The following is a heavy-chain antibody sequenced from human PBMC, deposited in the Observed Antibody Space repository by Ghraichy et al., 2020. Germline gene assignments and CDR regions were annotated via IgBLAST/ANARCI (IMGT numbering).Heavy chain of an antibody. Sequence: ASVKVSCKASGYTFTGYYMHWVRQAPGQGLEWMGWINPNSGGTNYAQKFQGRVTMTRDTSISTAYMELSRLISDDTAVYYCARGPLWFGELFNDYWGQGTLVTVSS. CDR2: INPNSGGT. CDR1: GYTFTGYY. V-gene: IGHV1-2*02. D-gene: IGHD3-10*01. J-gene: IGHJ4*02. CDR3: ARGPLWFGELFNDY.